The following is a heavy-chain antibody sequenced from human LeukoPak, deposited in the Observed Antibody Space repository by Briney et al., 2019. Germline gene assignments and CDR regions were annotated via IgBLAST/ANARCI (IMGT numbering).Heavy chain of an antibody. D-gene: IGHD5-12*01. CDR2: ISGSGGST. CDR3: AKGRRGYDSFDY. V-gene: IGHV3-23*01. Sequence: PGGSLRLSCAASGFTFSSYAMSWVRQAPGKGLEWVSTISGSGGSTYYADSVKGRFTISRDNSKNTPYLQMNSLRAEDTAVYYCAKGRRGYDSFDYWGQGTLVTVSS. CDR1: GFTFSSYA. J-gene: IGHJ4*02.